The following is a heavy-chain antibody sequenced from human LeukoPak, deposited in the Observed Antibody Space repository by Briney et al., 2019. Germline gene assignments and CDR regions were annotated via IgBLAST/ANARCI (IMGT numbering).Heavy chain of an antibody. V-gene: IGHV3-64*01. CDR1: GFIFSSYD. Sequence: PGGSLRLSCAASGFIFSSYDMTWVCQAPGKGLEYVPPISAHGDRTHIANSLEGRFIISRDNSKNTLYLQMGSLRAEDMAVYYCARVSAGDSVDHWGQGTQVTVSS. CDR3: ARVSAGDSVDH. D-gene: IGHD2-21*01. J-gene: IGHJ4*02. CDR2: ISAHGDRT.